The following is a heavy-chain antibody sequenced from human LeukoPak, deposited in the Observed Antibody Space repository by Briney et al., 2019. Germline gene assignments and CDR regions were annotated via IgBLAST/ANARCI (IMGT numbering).Heavy chain of an antibody. J-gene: IGHJ4*02. CDR1: GYTFTGYY. V-gene: IGHV1-2*02. CDR3: ASPSGRNSHFDY. Sequence: ASVKVSCKASGYTFTGYYMHWVRQAPGQGLEGMGWINPNSGGTNYAQKFQGRVTMTRDTSISTAYMELSRLRSDDTAVYYCASPSGRNSHFDYWGQGTLVTVSS. CDR2: INPNSGGT.